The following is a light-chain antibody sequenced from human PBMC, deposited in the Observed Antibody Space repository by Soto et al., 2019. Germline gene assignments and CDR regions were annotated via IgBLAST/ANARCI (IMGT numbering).Light chain of an antibody. Sequence: DIQMTQSPSTLPASVGDRVTITCRASQSISSWLAWYQQKPGKAPKLLIYKASTLKSGVPSRFSGSGSGTEFTLTISSLQPDDFATYYCQQSYSNPRTFGQGTKVDIK. CDR3: QQSYSNPRT. V-gene: IGKV1-5*03. CDR1: QSISSW. CDR2: KAS. J-gene: IGKJ1*01.